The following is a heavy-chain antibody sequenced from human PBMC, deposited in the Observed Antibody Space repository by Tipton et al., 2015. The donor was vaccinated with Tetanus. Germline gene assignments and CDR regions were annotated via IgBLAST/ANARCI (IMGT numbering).Heavy chain of an antibody. D-gene: IGHD5-12*01. Sequence: GSLRLSCAASGFTFRSYAMSWVRQAPGKGLEWVSAVSGRGSSTYYADSVKGRFTISRDSSKNTLYLQMNSLRAEDTAVYYCAKVPGGYDLYYYYGMDVWGQGTTVTVSS. J-gene: IGHJ6*02. CDR1: GFTFRSYA. CDR2: VSGRGSST. CDR3: AKVPGGYDLYYYYGMDV. V-gene: IGHV3-23*01.